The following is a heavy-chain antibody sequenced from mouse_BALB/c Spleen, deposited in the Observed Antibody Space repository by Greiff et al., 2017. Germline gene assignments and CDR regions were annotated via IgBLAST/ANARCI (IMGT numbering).Heavy chain of an antibody. CDR1: GYTFTSYW. Sequence: VQLQQSGAELVRPGASVKLSCKASGYTFTSYWINWVKQRPGQGLEWIGNIYPSDSYTNYNQKFKDKATLTVDKSSSTAYMQLSSPTSEDSAVYYCTRLAYYGNYAYFDYWGQGTTLTVSS. V-gene: IGHV1-69*02. D-gene: IGHD2-10*01. J-gene: IGHJ2*01. CDR3: TRLAYYGNYAYFDY. CDR2: IYPSDSYT.